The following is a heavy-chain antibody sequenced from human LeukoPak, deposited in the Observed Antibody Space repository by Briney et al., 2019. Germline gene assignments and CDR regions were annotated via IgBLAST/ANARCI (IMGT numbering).Heavy chain of an antibody. CDR1: GGSISSYY. D-gene: IGHD2-15*01. CDR2: IYYSGNT. Sequence: SETLSLTCTVSGGSISSYYWSWIRQPPGSGLEWIGYIYYSGNTNYNPSLKSRVTISEDTSKNQFSLKLSSVTAADTAVYYCARHGPGVAPFDYWGQGTLVTVSS. J-gene: IGHJ4*02. V-gene: IGHV4-59*01. CDR3: ARHGPGVAPFDY.